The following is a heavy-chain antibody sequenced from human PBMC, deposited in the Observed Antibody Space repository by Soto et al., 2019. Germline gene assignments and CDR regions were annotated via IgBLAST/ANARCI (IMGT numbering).Heavy chain of an antibody. V-gene: IGHV3-23*01. CDR3: AKVRIVVVPAAGYSSGWYDAFDI. CDR1: GFTFSSYA. CDR2: ISGSGGST. J-gene: IGHJ3*02. Sequence: GGSLRLSCAASGFTFSSYAMSWVRQAPGKGLEWVSAISGSGGSTYYADSVKGRFTISRDNSKNTLYLQMNSLRAEDTAVYYCAKVRIVVVPAAGYSSGWYDAFDIWGQGTMVTVS. D-gene: IGHD6-19*01.